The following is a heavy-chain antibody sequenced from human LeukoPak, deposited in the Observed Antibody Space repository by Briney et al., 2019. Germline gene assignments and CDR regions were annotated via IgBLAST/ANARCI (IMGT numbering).Heavy chain of an antibody. D-gene: IGHD3-10*01. CDR2: ISTSGNSI. J-gene: IGHJ4*02. Sequence: GGSLRLSCAASGFTFSSYEMNWVRQAPGKGLEWVSYISTSGNSIYYADSVKGRFTISRDNAKNSLYLQMNSLGAEDTAVYYCARDLIGSGSYYTDYWGQGTLVTVSS. CDR3: ARDLIGSGSYYTDY. V-gene: IGHV3-48*03. CDR1: GFTFSSYE.